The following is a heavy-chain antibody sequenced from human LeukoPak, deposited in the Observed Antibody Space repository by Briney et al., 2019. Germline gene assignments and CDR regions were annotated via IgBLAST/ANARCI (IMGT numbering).Heavy chain of an antibody. CDR3: AILRGYVTTLDF. V-gene: IGHV3-11*06. D-gene: IGHD3-10*02. CDR1: GFTFSDYY. CDR2: ISSSSSYT. J-gene: IGHJ4*02. Sequence: KPGGSLRLSCAASGFTFSDYYMSWIRQAPGKGLEWVSYISSSSSYTNYADSVKGRFTISRDNAKNTLYLQMNSLRAEDTAVYYCAILRGYVTTLDFWGQGTLVTVSS.